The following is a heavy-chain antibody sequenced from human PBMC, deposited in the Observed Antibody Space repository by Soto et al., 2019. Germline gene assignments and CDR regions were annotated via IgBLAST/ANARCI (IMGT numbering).Heavy chain of an antibody. V-gene: IGHV3-64D*06. Sequence: LRLSCSASGFTFSTSYMHWVRQAPGKGLEYVSAISSHGDRIYYADSVKGRFTITRDNSKSTLFLQMTSLRPADTAMYYCVKVLDSSGWYYYDYWGQGVLVTVSS. D-gene: IGHD6-19*01. CDR2: ISSHGDRI. J-gene: IGHJ4*02. CDR3: VKVLDSSGWYYYDY. CDR1: GFTFSTSY.